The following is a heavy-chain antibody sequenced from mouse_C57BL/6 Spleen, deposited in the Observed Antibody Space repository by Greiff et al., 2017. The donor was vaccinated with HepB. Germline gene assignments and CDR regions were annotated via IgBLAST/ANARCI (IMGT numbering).Heavy chain of an antibody. J-gene: IGHJ2*01. CDR1: GYTFTDYY. CDR2: INPNNGGT. CDR3: ARGSYDYDYFDD. D-gene: IGHD2-4*01. V-gene: IGHV1-26*01. Sequence: EVQLQQSGPELVKPGASVKISCKASGYTFTDYYMNWVKQSHGKSLEWIGDINPNNGGTSYNQKFKGKATLTVDKSSSTAYMELRSLTSEDSAVYYCARGSYDYDYFDDWGQGTTLTVSS.